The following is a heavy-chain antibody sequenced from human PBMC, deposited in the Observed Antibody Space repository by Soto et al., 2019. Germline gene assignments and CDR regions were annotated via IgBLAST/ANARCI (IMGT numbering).Heavy chain of an antibody. D-gene: IGHD6-19*01. CDR2: TYYRSKWYI. J-gene: IGHJ4*02. V-gene: IGHV6-1*01. CDR1: GDSFSSNIAT. CDR3: ARDIHPTSGWYYFDY. Sequence: PXHTLSLTFAISGDSFSSNIATWNWIRQSPSRGLEWLGRTYYRSKWYIDYAVSVKSRITINADTSKNQFSLQLNSVTPEDTAVYFCARDIHPTSGWYYFDYWGQGTLVTASS.